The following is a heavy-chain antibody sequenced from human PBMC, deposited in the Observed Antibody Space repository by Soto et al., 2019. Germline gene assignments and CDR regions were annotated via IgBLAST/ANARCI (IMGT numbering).Heavy chain of an antibody. D-gene: IGHD6-6*01. CDR1: GGTFSSYA. CDR2: IIPIFGTA. CDR3: ARKGKYSSSSPHYCYGMDV. Sequence: PSVKVSCKASGGTFSSYAISWVRQAPGQGLEWMGGIIPIFGTANYAQKFQGRVTITADESTSTAYMELSSLRSEDTAVYYCARKGKYSSSSPHYCYGMDVWGQGTTVTVSS. J-gene: IGHJ6*02. V-gene: IGHV1-69*13.